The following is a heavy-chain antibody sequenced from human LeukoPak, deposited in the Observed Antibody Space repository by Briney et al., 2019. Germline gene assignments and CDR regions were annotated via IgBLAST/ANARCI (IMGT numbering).Heavy chain of an antibody. CDR1: GYSFTSYW. D-gene: IGHD3-22*01. Sequence: GESLKISCKGSGYSFTSYWIGWVRQMPGKGLEWMGIIYPGDSDTRYSPSFQGQVTISADKYISTAYLQWSSLKASDTAMYYCARVSYYYDSSGYHHFDYWGQGTLVTVSS. V-gene: IGHV5-51*01. CDR3: ARVSYYYDSSGYHHFDY. J-gene: IGHJ4*02. CDR2: IYPGDSDT.